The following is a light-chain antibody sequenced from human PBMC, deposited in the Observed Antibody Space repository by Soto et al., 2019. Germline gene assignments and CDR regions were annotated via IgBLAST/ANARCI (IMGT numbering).Light chain of an antibody. Sequence: EIVMTQSPATLSVSPGERATLSCRASQSVSSNLAWYQQKPGQAPRLLIYGASTRATGIPARFSGSGSGTEFTLTISRLQSEDFAVYYCQQYNNWPPNTFGHGTKLEFK. J-gene: IGKJ2*01. V-gene: IGKV3-15*01. CDR2: GAS. CDR1: QSVSSN. CDR3: QQYNNWPPNT.